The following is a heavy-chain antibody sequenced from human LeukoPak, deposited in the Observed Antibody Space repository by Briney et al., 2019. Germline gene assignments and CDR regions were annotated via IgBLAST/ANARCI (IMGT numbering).Heavy chain of an antibody. Sequence: GGSLRLSCAASGFTFSSYSMNWVRQAPGKGLEWVSSISGSSSLYYADSMKGRFTISRDNGKNSLYLQMNSLRAEDTAVYFCARGSSNVAARNNWFDPWGQGTLVTVSS. CDR3: ARGSSNVAARNNWFDP. V-gene: IGHV3-21*01. J-gene: IGHJ5*02. CDR1: GFTFSSYS. D-gene: IGHD6-6*01. CDR2: ISGSSSL.